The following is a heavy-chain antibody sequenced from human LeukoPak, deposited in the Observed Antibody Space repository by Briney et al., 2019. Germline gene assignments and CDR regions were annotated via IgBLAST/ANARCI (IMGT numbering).Heavy chain of an antibody. D-gene: IGHD3-10*01. Sequence: SETLSLTCAVYGGSFSGYYWSWIRQPPGKGLEWIGEINHSGSTNYNPSLKSRVTISVDTSKNQFSLKLSSVTAADTAVYYCARSYYYGSGEINWGQGTLVTVSS. CDR1: GGSFSGYY. CDR3: ARSYYYGSGEIN. CDR2: INHSGST. J-gene: IGHJ4*02. V-gene: IGHV4-34*01.